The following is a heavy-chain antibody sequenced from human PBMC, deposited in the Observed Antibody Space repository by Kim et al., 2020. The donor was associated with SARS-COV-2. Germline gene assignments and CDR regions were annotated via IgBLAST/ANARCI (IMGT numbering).Heavy chain of an antibody. V-gene: IGHV3-48*02. CDR1: GFTFSSYS. D-gene: IGHD3-16*02. CDR3: ARDLPELYDYVWGSYRYVGPSGGAFDI. Sequence: GGSLRLSCAASGFTFSSYSMNWVRQAPGKGLEWVSYISSSSSTIYYADSVKGRFTISRDNAKNSLYLQMNSLRDEDTAVYYCARDLPELYDYVWGSYRYVGPSGGAFDIWGQGTMVTVSS. J-gene: IGHJ3*02. CDR2: ISSSSSTI.